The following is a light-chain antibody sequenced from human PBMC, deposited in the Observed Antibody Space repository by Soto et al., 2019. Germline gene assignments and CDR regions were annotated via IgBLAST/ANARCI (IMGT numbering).Light chain of an antibody. CDR3: QTWGTGIHVV. V-gene: IGLV4-69*01. CDR2: LDSDGSH. CDR1: SGHSSYA. J-gene: IGLJ2*01. Sequence: QLVLTQSPSASASLGASVKLTCTLSSGHSSYAIAWHQQQPEKGPRYLMKLDSDGSHTKGDAIPDRFSGSSSGAERYLTISSLQSYDEADYYCQTWGTGIHVVFGGGTKLTVL.